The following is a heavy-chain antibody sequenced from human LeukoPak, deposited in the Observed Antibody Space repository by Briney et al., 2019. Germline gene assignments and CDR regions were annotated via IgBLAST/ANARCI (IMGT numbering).Heavy chain of an antibody. Sequence: QPGRSLRLSCAASGFTFSSYGMRWVRQAPGKGLEWVAVISYDGSNKYYADSVKGRFTISRDNSKNTLYLQMNSLRAEDTAVYYCAKDYYVRTERPQIDYWGQGTLVTVSS. D-gene: IGHD3-10*02. V-gene: IGHV3-30*18. J-gene: IGHJ4*02. CDR2: ISYDGSNK. CDR3: AKDYYVRTERPQIDY. CDR1: GFTFSSYG.